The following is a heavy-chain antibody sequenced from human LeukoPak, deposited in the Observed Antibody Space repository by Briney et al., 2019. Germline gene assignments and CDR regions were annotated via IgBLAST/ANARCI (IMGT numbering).Heavy chain of an antibody. Sequence: ASVKVSCKASGYTFTSYAISWVRQAPGQGLEWMGGIIPIFGTANYAQKFQGRVTITADESTSTAYMELSSLRSEDTAVYYCARLGYCSSTSCVYFDYWGQGTLVTVSS. D-gene: IGHD2-2*01. CDR2: IIPIFGTA. J-gene: IGHJ4*02. CDR3: ARLGYCSSTSCVYFDY. V-gene: IGHV1-69*13. CDR1: GYTFTSYA.